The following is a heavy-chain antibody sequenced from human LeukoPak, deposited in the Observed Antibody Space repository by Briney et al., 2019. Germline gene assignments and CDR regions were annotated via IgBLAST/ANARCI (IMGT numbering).Heavy chain of an antibody. CDR1: GFTFSNHN. Sequence: GGSLRLSCTASGFTFSNHNMNWVRQAPGKGLEWVAHINPDGRDTYYVDSVKGRFTISRDNAQNSMYLQMNSLRVEDTAVYYCTSWGDTTAEHFQRWGQGTLVTVSS. CDR2: INPDGRDT. J-gene: IGHJ1*01. CDR3: TSWGDTTAEHFQR. V-gene: IGHV3-7*01. D-gene: IGHD2-21*02.